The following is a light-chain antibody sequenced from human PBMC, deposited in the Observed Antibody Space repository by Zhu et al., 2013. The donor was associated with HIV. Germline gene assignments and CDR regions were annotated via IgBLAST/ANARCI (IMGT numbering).Light chain of an antibody. CDR3: QQYYSYPRT. Sequence: DIQLTQSPSFLSASVGDRVIIACRASQDIGRYLAWYQQKSGKAPKLLIFAASTVQSGVPSRFSGSGSGTEFTLTISCLQSEDFATYYCQQYYSYPRTFGQGTKVEIK. CDR1: QDIGRY. J-gene: IGKJ1*01. V-gene: IGKV1-9*01. CDR2: AAS.